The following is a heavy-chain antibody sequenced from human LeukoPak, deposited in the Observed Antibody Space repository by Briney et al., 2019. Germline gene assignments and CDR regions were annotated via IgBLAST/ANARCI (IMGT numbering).Heavy chain of an antibody. J-gene: IGHJ4*02. CDR2: ISYNGIT. CDR3: ARLPSTDYSIDY. Sequence: SETLSLTCLASGGSMGNAIYRWGRFRQPPGQGLAWIASISYNGITSYNPSLRSRVTISIDTSKKQLSLSLTSMTAADTAIYYCARLPSTDYSIDYWGQGTLVTVSA. V-gene: IGHV4-39*01. D-gene: IGHD3-22*01. CDR1: GGSMGNAIYR.